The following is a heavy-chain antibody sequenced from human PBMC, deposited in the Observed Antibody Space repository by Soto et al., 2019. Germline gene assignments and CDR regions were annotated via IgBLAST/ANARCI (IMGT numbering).Heavy chain of an antibody. CDR2: ISYGGST. CDR1: GGSINSGGYC. D-gene: IGHD5-18*01. J-gene: IGHJ4*02. Sequence: QVQLQESGPGLVKPSQTLSLTCTVSGGSINSGGYCWSWIRQHPGKGLDWIGCISYGGSTSYNPSLKSRVTISLDTSKNQFSLKLTSVTAAYTAVYYCSRGILVWGQGALITVSS. CDR3: SRGILV. V-gene: IGHV4-31*03.